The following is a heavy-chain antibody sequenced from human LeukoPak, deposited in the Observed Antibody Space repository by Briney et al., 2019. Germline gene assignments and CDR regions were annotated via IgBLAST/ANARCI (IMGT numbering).Heavy chain of an antibody. V-gene: IGHV3-33*01. CDR3: AREWGIAAAYFDY. D-gene: IGHD6-13*01. CDR1: GFSFSSYN. J-gene: IGHJ4*02. CDR2: IWFDGSHK. Sequence: GGSLRLSCAASGFSFSSYNIHWVRQAPGKGLEWVAVIWFDGSHKYCADSVKGRFTISRDNSKNTLYLQMNSLRAEDTAVYYCAREWGIAAAYFDYWGQGTLVTVSS.